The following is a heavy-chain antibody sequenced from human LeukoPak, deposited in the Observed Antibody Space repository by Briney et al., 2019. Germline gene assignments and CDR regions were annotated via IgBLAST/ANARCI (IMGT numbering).Heavy chain of an antibody. Sequence: GESLKISCKDSGYSFTSYWIGWVRQMPGKGLEWMGIIYPGDSDTRYSPSFQGQVTISADKSISTAYLQWSSLKASDTAMYYCARHFDCSSTSCYVYFDYWGQGTLVTVSS. J-gene: IGHJ4*02. CDR1: GYSFTSYW. CDR2: IYPGDSDT. CDR3: ARHFDCSSTSCYVYFDY. V-gene: IGHV5-51*01. D-gene: IGHD2-2*01.